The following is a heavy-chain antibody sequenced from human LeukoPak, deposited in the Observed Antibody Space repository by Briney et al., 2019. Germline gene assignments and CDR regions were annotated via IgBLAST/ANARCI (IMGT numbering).Heavy chain of an antibody. CDR2: IYARDSDT. J-gene: IGHJ4*02. CDR1: GYSFTGHW. V-gene: IGHV5-51*01. Sequence: HGESLKISCKGSGYSFTGHWIGWVRQMPGKRLEWMGIIYARDSDTKYNPSFQGQVTMSVDKSISTAYLQLSSLKASDTAVYYCARHTAYRRWNFFDYWGQGTLLTVTS. CDR3: ARHTAYRRWNFFDY. D-gene: IGHD3-16*01.